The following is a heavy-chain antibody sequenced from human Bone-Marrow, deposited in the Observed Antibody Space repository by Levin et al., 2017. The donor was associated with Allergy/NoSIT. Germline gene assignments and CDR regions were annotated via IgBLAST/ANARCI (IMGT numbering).Heavy chain of an antibody. CDR3: TAQSRMAAAGRIGF. Sequence: GESLKISCEASGFTFSDAWMSWVRQAPGKGLEWVGRIKSKIDGGTTDYAGAVKDRFSISRDDSKNMLSLQLDSLKTEDTSVYYCTAQSRMAAAGRIGFWGQGTLVTVSS. CDR1: GFTFSDAW. J-gene: IGHJ4*02. V-gene: IGHV3-15*01. CDR2: IKSKIDGGTT. D-gene: IGHD6-13*01.